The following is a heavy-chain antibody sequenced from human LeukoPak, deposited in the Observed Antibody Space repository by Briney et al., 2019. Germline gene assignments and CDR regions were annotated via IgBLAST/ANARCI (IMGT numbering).Heavy chain of an antibody. V-gene: IGHV3-30*18. CDR3: AKDLVENYYGSGVTLDY. CDR1: GFTFSSYA. CDR2: ISFDGNTK. D-gene: IGHD3-10*01. Sequence: GRSLRLPCTASGFTFSSYAMHWVRQAPGEGLRWVAVISFDGNTKFYGDSVKGRFTISRDNSKNTLYLQMNSLRAEDTALYYCAKDLVENYYGSGVTLDYWGQGTLVTVSS. J-gene: IGHJ4*02.